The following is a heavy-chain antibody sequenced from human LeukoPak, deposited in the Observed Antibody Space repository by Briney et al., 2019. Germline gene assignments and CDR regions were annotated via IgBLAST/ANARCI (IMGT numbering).Heavy chain of an antibody. CDR3: ASGGGPYYDFWSGLDY. V-gene: IGHV1-18*01. J-gene: IGHJ4*02. CDR1: GYSFSNYV. Sequence: ASVKVSCKASGYSFSNYVITWVRQAPGQGLEWMGWISVYNGNTKYAQRFEGRVTMITDTSTSTAYMELTSLRSDDTAVYYCASGGGPYYDFWSGLDYWGQGTLVTVSS. D-gene: IGHD3-3*01. CDR2: ISVYNGNT.